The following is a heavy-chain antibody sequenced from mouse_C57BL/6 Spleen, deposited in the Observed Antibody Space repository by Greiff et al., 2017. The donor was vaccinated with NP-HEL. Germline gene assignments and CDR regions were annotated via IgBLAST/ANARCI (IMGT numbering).Heavy chain of an antibody. CDR3: AREKEGY. CDR2: INPNNGGT. CDR1: GYTFTDYY. J-gene: IGHJ2*01. V-gene: IGHV1-26*01. Sequence: EVQLQQSGPELVKPGASVKISCKASGYTFTDYYMNWVKQSHGKSLEWIGDINPNNGGTSYNQKFKGKATLTVDKSSSTAYMELRSLTSEDSAVYYCAREKEGYWGQGTTLTVSS.